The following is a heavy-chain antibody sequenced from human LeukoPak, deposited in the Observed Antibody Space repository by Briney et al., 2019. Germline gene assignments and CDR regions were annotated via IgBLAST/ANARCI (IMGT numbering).Heavy chain of an antibody. V-gene: IGHV3-7*01. CDR3: ARDGQGFNYGLYYYYMDV. D-gene: IGHD5-18*01. J-gene: IGHJ6*03. CDR1: GSTFSNYW. CDR2: IILDGSEK. Sequence: GGSLRLSCAASGSTFSNYWMTWVRQAPGKGLEWVANIILDGSEKYYVDSVKGRFTISRDNAKNSLYLQMNSLRAEDTAVYYCARDGQGFNYGLYYYYMDVWGKGTTVTVSS.